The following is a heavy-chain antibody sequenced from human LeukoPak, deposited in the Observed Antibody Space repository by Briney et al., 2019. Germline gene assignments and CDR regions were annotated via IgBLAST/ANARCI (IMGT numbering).Heavy chain of an antibody. D-gene: IGHD2-21*02. J-gene: IGHJ4*02. V-gene: IGHV3-9*01. CDR1: GYIFGEYA. Sequence: GGSLRLSCVASGYIFGEYAMHWIRQTAGGGLEWVSSISGDGATLAYADSVRGRFTISRDNSKNTLYLQMNSLRAEDTAVYYCAKDPLAYCGGDCYVDYWGQGTLVTVSS. CDR3: AKDPLAYCGGDCYVDY. CDR2: ISGDGATL.